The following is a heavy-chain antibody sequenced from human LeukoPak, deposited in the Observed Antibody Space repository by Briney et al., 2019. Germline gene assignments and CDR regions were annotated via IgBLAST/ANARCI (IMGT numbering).Heavy chain of an antibody. J-gene: IGHJ3*02. D-gene: IGHD6-6*01. CDR1: GFTFSSYS. Sequence: AGSLRVSCAASGFTFSSYSMNWVRQAPGKGVECVSYISSSSTIYYADSVKGRFTISRDNAKNSLYLQMNSLRAEDTAVYYCARDAPPSKSYSSSSSRAFDIWGQGTMVTVSS. CDR3: ARDAPPSKSYSSSSSRAFDI. CDR2: ISSSSTI. V-gene: IGHV3-48*01.